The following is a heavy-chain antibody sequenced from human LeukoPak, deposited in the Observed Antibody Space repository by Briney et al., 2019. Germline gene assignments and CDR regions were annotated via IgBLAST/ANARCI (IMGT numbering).Heavy chain of an antibody. Sequence: ASVKVSCKASGYTFTSYGISWVRQAPGQGLEWMGWISAYNGNTNYAQKLQGRVTMTTDTSTSTAYMELRSLRSDDTAVYYCARVHRRAYSSSSQGSDPWGQGTLVTVSS. CDR3: ARVHRRAYSSSSQGSDP. CDR1: GYTFTSYG. V-gene: IGHV1-18*01. D-gene: IGHD6-6*01. J-gene: IGHJ5*02. CDR2: ISAYNGNT.